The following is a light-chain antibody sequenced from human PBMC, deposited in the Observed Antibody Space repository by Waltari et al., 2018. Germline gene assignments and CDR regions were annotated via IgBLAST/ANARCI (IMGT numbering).Light chain of an antibody. V-gene: IGLV2-11*01. CDR2: DGN. CDR3: CSYAGSYVI. CDR1: SSADGDHKY. J-gene: IGLJ2*01. Sequence: QSGLTQPRSVSGSPGPSVTLSCTGISSADGDHKYVSGYQQHPGKAPKLMISDGNKRPSGVPDRFSGSKSANTASLTISGLQAEDEADYSCCSYAGSYVIFGEGTKLTVL.